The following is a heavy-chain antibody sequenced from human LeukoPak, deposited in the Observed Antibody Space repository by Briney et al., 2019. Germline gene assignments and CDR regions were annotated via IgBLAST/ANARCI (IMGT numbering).Heavy chain of an antibody. V-gene: IGHV1-58*02. J-gene: IGHJ4*02. CDR3: AAEDYYDSSGHYRPFDY. Sequence: SVKVSCKASGFTFTSSAMQWVRQARGQHLEWIGWIVVGSGNTNYAQKFQERVTITSDMSTSTAYMELSSLRSEDTAVYYCAAEDYYDSSGHYRPFDYWGQGTLVTVSS. CDR1: GFTFTSSA. D-gene: IGHD3-22*01. CDR2: IVVGSGNT.